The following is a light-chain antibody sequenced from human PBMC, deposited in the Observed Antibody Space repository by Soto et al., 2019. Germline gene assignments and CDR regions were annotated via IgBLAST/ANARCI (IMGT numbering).Light chain of an antibody. J-gene: IGKJ1*01. V-gene: IGKV1-5*03. CDR2: KAS. Sequence: DIQMTQSPSTLSASVGDRVTITCRASQSISSWLAWYQQKPGKAPKLLIYKASSLESGVPSRFSGSGSGTEFTLTISSLQPDDFATYYCQQYNSYWWTFGQGTKVVIK. CDR1: QSISSW. CDR3: QQYNSYWWT.